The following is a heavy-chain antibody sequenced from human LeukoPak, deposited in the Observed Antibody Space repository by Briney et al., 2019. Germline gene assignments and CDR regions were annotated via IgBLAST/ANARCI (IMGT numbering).Heavy chain of an antibody. V-gene: IGHV1-8*03. Sequence: GASVKVSCKASGYTFTSYDINWVRQATGQGLEWMGWMNPNSGNTGYAQKFQGRVTITRNTPISTAYMELNSLRSEDTAVYYCARVDVDTAMVHNFDYWGQGTLVTVSS. D-gene: IGHD5-18*01. CDR2: MNPNSGNT. J-gene: IGHJ4*02. CDR3: ARVDVDTAMVHNFDY. CDR1: GYTFTSYD.